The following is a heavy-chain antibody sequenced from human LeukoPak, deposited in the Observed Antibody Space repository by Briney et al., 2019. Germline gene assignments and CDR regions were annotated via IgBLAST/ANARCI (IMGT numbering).Heavy chain of an antibody. D-gene: IGHD1-26*01. CDR3: ARVPWRGSYSSDISDY. CDR1: GFTFSSYS. CDR2: ISSSSSYI. J-gene: IGHJ4*02. Sequence: PGGSLRLSCAASGFTFSSYSLNWVRQAPGKGLEWVSSISSSSSYIYYADSVKGRFTISRDNAKNSLYLQMNSLRAEDTAVYYCARVPWRGSYSSDISDYWGQGTLVTVSS. V-gene: IGHV3-21*01.